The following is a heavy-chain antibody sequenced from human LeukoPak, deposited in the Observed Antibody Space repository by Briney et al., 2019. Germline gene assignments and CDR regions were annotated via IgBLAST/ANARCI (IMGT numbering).Heavy chain of an antibody. CDR1: GFTFDDYA. V-gene: IGHV3-43D*03. J-gene: IGHJ4*02. CDR3: AKGYCSSTSCYRYFDY. D-gene: IGHD2-2*01. Sequence: GGSLRLSCAASGFTFDDYAMHWVLQAPGKGLEWVSLISWDGGSTYYADSVKGRFTISRDNSKNSLYLQMNSLRAEDTALYYCAKGYCSSTSCYRYFDYWGQGTLVTVSS. CDR2: ISWDGGST.